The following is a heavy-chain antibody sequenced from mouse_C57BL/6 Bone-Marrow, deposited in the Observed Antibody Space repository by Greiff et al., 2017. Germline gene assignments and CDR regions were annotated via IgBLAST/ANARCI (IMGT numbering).Heavy chain of an antibody. Sequence: VQLQQSGAELVRPGTSVKVSCKASGYAFTNYLIEWVKQRPGQGLEWIGVINPGSGGTNYNEKFKGKATLTADKSSSTAYMQLRSLTSEDSAVYFCARWGYGSLVLFDYWGQGTTLTVSS. CDR2: INPGSGGT. CDR1: GYAFTNYL. CDR3: ARWGYGSLVLFDY. V-gene: IGHV1-54*01. D-gene: IGHD1-1*01. J-gene: IGHJ2*01.